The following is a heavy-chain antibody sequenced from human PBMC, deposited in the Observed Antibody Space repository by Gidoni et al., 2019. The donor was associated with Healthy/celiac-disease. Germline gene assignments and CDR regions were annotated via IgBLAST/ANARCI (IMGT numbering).Heavy chain of an antibody. D-gene: IGHD3-22*01. Sequence: QLQLQESGSGLVTPSQTLSLTCAVSGGSISSGGYSWSWIRQPPGKGLEWIGYIYHSGSTYYNPSLKSRVTISVDRSKNQFSLKLSSVTAADTAVYYCATYDSSGYSFDYWGQGTLVTVSS. J-gene: IGHJ4*02. CDR2: IYHSGST. CDR1: GGSISSGGYS. CDR3: ATYDSSGYSFDY. V-gene: IGHV4-30-2*01.